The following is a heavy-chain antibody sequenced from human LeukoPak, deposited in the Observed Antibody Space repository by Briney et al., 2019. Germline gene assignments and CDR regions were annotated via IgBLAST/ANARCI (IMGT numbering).Heavy chain of an antibody. Sequence: GGTLRLSCAASGFTFSNYAMTWVRQAPGKGLEWVAAISGSGGSTYYADSARGRFNISRDSPKTRLYLQMHRLRAEDTAVYYCAKNTYSGSYRAFDIWGQGTMCTVSS. J-gene: IGHJ3*02. D-gene: IGHD1-26*01. CDR2: ISGSGGST. V-gene: IGHV3-23*01. CDR1: GFTFSNYA. CDR3: AKNTYSGSYRAFDI.